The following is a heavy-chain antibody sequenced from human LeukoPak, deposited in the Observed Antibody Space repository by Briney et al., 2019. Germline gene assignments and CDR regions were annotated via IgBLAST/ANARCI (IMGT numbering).Heavy chain of an antibody. J-gene: IGHJ5*02. CDR2: ISSSGSTI. D-gene: IGHD3-10*01. Sequence: PGGSLRLSCAASGFTFSSYEMNWVRQAPGKGLGWVSYISSSGSTIYCADSVKGRFIISRDNAKNSLYLQMNSLRAEDTAVYYCARDAPVYYYGSGSYMGGNWFDPWGQGTLVTVSS. CDR3: ARDAPVYYYGSGSYMGGNWFDP. V-gene: IGHV3-48*03. CDR1: GFTFSSYE.